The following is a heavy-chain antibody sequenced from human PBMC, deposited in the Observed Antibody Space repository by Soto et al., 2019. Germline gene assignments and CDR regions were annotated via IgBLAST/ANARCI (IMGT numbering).Heavy chain of an antibody. CDR3: ARVVAVAGGWFDP. D-gene: IGHD6-19*01. Sequence: QVQLVQSGAEVKKPGSSVKVSCKASGGTFSSYTISWVRQAPGQGLEWMGRIIPILGIANYAQKFQGRVTTTPDIXTSTAYMELSSLRSEDTAVYYCARVVAVAGGWFDPWGQGTLVTVSS. CDR2: IIPILGIA. CDR1: GGTFSSYT. V-gene: IGHV1-69*02. J-gene: IGHJ5*02.